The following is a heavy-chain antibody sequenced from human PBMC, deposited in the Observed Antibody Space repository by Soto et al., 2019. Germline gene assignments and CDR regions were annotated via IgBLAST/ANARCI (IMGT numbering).Heavy chain of an antibody. CDR2: ISYDGSNK. D-gene: IGHD6-13*01. CDR1: GFTFSSYA. Sequence: PGGSLRLSCAASGFTFSSYAMHWVRQAPGKGLEWVAVISYDGSNKYYADSVKGRFTISRDNSKNTLYLQMNSLRAEDTAVYYCARDVLAAAGVFDYWGQGTLVTVSS. CDR3: ARDVLAAAGVFDY. J-gene: IGHJ4*02. V-gene: IGHV3-30-3*01.